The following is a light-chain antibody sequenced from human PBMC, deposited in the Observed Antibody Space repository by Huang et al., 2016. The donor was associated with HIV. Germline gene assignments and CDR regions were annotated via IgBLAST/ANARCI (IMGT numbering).Light chain of an antibody. CDR2: DAS. Sequence: DIQMTQSPSTLSAFVGDRVTITCRASQSISSWLAWYQQKPGKVPKLLIYDASSLQSGVPPRFSVSGSGTDFTLTISSLQPDDFATYYCQQYDIYPWTFGQGTKVEIK. J-gene: IGKJ1*01. V-gene: IGKV1-5*01. CDR1: QSISSW. CDR3: QQYDIYPWT.